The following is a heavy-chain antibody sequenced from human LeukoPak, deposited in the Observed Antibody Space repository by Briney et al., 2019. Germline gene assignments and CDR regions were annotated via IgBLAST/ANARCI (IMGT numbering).Heavy chain of an antibody. CDR2: ISYDGSNK. CDR1: GFTFSSYA. D-gene: IGHD6-19*01. CDR3: AREEVAGFYFDY. J-gene: IGHJ4*02. V-gene: IGHV3-30-3*01. Sequence: GSLRLSCAATGFTFSSYAMHWVRQAPGKGLEWVAVISYDGSNKYYADSVKGRFTISRDNSKNTLYLQMNSLRAEDTAVYYCAREEVAGFYFDYWGQGTLVTVSS.